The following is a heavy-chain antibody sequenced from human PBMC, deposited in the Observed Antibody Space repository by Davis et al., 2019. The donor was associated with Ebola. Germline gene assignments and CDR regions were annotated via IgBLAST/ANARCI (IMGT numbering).Heavy chain of an antibody. D-gene: IGHD3-10*02. CDR1: GFTFRSYT. V-gene: IGHV3-30*03. CDR3: ARVFMLKRGTPENQFDP. Sequence: PGGSLRLSCAASGFTFRSYTIHWVRQAPGKGLEWVAAISYDGSSEYYADSVKGRFTISRDNSKNTLYLQMNSLRAEDTAVYYCARVFMLKRGTPENQFDPWGQGTLVTVSS. J-gene: IGHJ5*02. CDR2: ISYDGSSE.